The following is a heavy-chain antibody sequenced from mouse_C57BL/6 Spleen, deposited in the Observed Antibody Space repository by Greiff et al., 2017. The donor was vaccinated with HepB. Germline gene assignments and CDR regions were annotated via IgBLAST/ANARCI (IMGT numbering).Heavy chain of an antibody. D-gene: IGHD3-2*02. CDR1: GYAFSSSW. V-gene: IGHV1-82*01. CDR2: IYPGDGDT. Sequence: QVQLKQSGPELVKPGASVKISCKASGYAFSSSWMNWVKQRPGKGLEWIGRIYPGDGDTNYNGKFKGKATLTADKSSSTAYMQLSSLTSEDSAVYFCARKAQATPFAYWGQGTLVTVSA. J-gene: IGHJ3*01. CDR3: ARKAQATPFAY.